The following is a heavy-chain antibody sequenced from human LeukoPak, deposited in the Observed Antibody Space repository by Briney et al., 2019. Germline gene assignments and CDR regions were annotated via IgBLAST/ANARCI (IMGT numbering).Heavy chain of an antibody. D-gene: IGHD6-13*01. Sequence: GGSLRLSCATTGFTFSSYSMSWVRKAPGKALEWVSSISSSSSYIYYADSVKGRFTISRDNAKNSLYLQMNSLRAEDTAVYYCASNRVSFPGKAAADPEGWFDPWGQGTLVTVSS. CDR1: GFTFSSYS. J-gene: IGHJ5*02. CDR3: ASNRVSFPGKAAADPEGWFDP. V-gene: IGHV3-21*01. CDR2: ISSSSSYI.